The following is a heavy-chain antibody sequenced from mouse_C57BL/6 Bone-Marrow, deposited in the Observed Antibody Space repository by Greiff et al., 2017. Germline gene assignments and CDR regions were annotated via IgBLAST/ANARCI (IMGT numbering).Heavy chain of an antibody. Sequence: VKLVESGPGLVAPSQSLSITCTVSGFSLTSYGVSWVRQPPGQGLEWLGVIWGAGSTNHHSALISRLSINKDNTKGQVFLKLNSLQTDDTATYYCAKLDSSWFAYWGQGTLVTVSA. J-gene: IGHJ3*01. CDR2: IWGAGST. D-gene: IGHD3-2*01. V-gene: IGHV2-3*01. CDR1: GFSLTSYG. CDR3: AKLDSSWFAY.